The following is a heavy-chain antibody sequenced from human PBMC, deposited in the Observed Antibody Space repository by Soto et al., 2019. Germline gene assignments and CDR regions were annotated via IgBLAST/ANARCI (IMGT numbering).Heavy chain of an antibody. CDR3: ARGIAFGGMDV. CDR2: IGTAGDT. D-gene: IGHD6-13*01. V-gene: IGHV3-13*01. Sequence: EVQLLESGGGLVQPGGSLRLSCAASGFTCSSYDMHWVRQATGKGLEWVSAIGTAGDTYYPGSVKGRFTISRENAKNSLYLQMNSLRAGDTAMYYCARGIAFGGMDVWGQGTTVTVSS. CDR1: GFTCSSYD. J-gene: IGHJ6*02.